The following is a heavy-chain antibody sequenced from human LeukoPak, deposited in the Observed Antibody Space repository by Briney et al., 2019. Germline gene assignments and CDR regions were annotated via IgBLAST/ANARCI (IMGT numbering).Heavy chain of an antibody. CDR3: ARVSFPGGAFDAFDI. CDR1: GGSISSSNW. V-gene: IGHV4-4*02. J-gene: IGHJ3*02. CDR2: IYHSGST. Sequence: SETLSLTCAVSGGSISSSNWWSWVRQPPGKGLEWIGEIYHSGSTNYNPSLKSRVTISVDKSKNQFSLKLSSVTAADTAVYYCARVSFPGGAFDAFDIWGQGTMVTVSS. D-gene: IGHD1-26*01.